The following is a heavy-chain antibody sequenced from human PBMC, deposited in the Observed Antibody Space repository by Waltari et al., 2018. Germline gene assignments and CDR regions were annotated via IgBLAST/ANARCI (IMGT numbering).Heavy chain of an antibody. D-gene: IGHD6-6*01. CDR3: ARGPHQFTRRPYYFDY. V-gene: IGHV4-30-4*08. CDR1: GGSISSGDYY. CDR2: IYYSGST. J-gene: IGHJ4*02. Sequence: QVQLQESGPGLVKPSQTLSLTCTVSGGSISSGDYYWSWIRQPPGKGLEWIGYIYYSGSTYYNPSLKSRVTISVDTSKNQFSLKLSSVTAADTAVYYCARGPHQFTRRPYYFDYWGQGTLVTVSS.